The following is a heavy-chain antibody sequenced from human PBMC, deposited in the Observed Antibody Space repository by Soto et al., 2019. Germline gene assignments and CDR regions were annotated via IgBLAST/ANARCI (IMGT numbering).Heavy chain of an antibody. CDR1: GGSISSGDYY. V-gene: IGHV4-30-4*01. Sequence: SETLSLTCTVSGGSISSGDYYWSWIRQPPGKGLEWIGYIYYSGSTYYNPSLKSRVTISVDTSKNQFSLKLSSVTAADTAVYYCAREQGSVPKNWFDPWGQGTMVTVSS. CDR3: AREQGSVPKNWFDP. CDR2: IYYSGST. D-gene: IGHD4-17*01. J-gene: IGHJ5*02.